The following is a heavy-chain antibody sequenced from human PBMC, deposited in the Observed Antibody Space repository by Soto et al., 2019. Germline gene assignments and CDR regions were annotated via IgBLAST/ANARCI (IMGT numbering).Heavy chain of an antibody. CDR3: VRDGTKTLRDWFDP. J-gene: IGHJ5*02. V-gene: IGHV4-4*07. D-gene: IGHD1-1*01. CDR2: IYATGTT. CDR1: GASISGFY. Sequence: SETLSLTCTVSGASISGFYWSWIRKSAGKGLEWIGRIYATGTTDYNPSLKSRVMMSVGTSKKQFSLKLRSVTAADTAVYYCVRDGTKTLRDWFDPWGQGISVTVS.